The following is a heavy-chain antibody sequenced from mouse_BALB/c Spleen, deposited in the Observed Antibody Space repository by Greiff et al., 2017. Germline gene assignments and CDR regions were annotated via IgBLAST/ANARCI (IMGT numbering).Heavy chain of an antibody. V-gene: IGHV5-6*01. CDR1: GFTFSSYG. CDR2: ISSGGSYT. D-gene: IGHD2-1*01. J-gene: IGHJ4*01. CDR3: ARWDGNYDAMDY. Sequence: EVQGVESGGDLVKPGGSLKLSCAASGFTFSSYGLSWVRQTPDKRLEWVATISSGGSYTYYPDSVKGRFTISRDNAKNTLYLQMSSLKSEDTAMYYCARWDGNYDAMDYWGQGTSVTVSS.